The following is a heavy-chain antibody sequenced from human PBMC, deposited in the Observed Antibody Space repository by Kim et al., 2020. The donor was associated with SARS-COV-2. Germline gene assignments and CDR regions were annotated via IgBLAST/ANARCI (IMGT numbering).Heavy chain of an antibody. V-gene: IGHV3-23*01. Sequence: GGSLRLSCVASGFTFSGNVMSWVRQAPGKWLEWVSIISSNGADTYYTDSVKGRFIISRDNSKKTLWLQMNSLRAEDTAIYFCAEGHVDNLGQGTLVTVSS. CDR3: AEGHVDN. CDR2: ISSNGADT. J-gene: IGHJ4*02. CDR1: GFTFSGNV.